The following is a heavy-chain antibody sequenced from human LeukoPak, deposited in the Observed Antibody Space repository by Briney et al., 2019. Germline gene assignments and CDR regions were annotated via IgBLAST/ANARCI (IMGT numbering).Heavy chain of an antibody. Sequence: LSLTRTVSGGSISSGSYYWSWIRQPAGKGLEWIVRIYTSGSTNYTPSLKIRVTISVDTSKNQFSLKLSSVTAADTAVYYCAIDRSSTIKFVIWGQGTMVTVSS. CDR3: AIDRSSTIKFVI. CDR2: IYTSGST. J-gene: IGHJ3*02. CDR1: GGSISSGSYY. D-gene: IGHD2/OR15-2a*01. V-gene: IGHV4-61*02.